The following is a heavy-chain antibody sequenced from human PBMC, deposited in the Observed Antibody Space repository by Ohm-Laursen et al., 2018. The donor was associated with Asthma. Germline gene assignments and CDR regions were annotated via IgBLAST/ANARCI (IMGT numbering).Heavy chain of an antibody. D-gene: IGHD3-3*01. J-gene: IGHJ4*02. CDR1: GFTFSSYA. CDR3: ARDVMEWYLPAFDF. Sequence: SLRLSCAASGFTFSSYAMHWVRQAPGKGLEYVSAISSNGGSTYYADSVKGRFTISRDNSKNTLYLQMGSLRAEDMAVYYCARDVMEWYLPAFDFWGQGTLVTVSS. CDR2: ISSNGGST. V-gene: IGHV3-64*02.